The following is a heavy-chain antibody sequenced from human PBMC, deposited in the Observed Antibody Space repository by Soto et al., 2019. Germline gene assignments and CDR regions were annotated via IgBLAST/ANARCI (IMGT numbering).Heavy chain of an antibody. CDR1: GFTFDDYT. Sequence: EVQLVESGGGVVQPGGSLRLSCAASGFTFDDYTMHWVRQAPGKGLEWVSLISGDGGSTYYADSVKGRFTISRDNSKNFLYLQMKSLESDDTALYYCAKDEAVRMGYYYCGMDVWGQGTTVTVS. CDR2: ISGDGGST. CDR3: AKDEAVRMGYYYCGMDV. V-gene: IGHV3-43*01. J-gene: IGHJ6*02. D-gene: IGHD6-6*01.